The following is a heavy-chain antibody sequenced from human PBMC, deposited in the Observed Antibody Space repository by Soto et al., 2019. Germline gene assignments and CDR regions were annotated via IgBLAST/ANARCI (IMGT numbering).Heavy chain of an antibody. D-gene: IGHD3-10*01. CDR2: IYYSGST. CDR1: GGSISSGGYY. V-gene: IGHV4-31*03. CDR3: ARYGSGSYYRAFPHAFDI. Sequence: QVQLQESGPGLVKPSQTLSLTCTVSGGSISSGGYYWSWIRQHPGKGLEWIVYIYYSGSTYYNPSLKSRVTISVDTSKNQFSLKLSSVTAADTAVYYCARYGSGSYYRAFPHAFDIWGQGTMVTVSS. J-gene: IGHJ3*02.